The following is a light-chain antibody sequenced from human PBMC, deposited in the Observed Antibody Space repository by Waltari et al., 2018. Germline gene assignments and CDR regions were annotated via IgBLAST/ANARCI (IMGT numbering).Light chain of an antibody. Sequence: DIVVTQSPGTLSLSPGERATLSCKASTSLTSDTLAWYQHKSGQPPRLLIYGASTRAAGIPDRFSGSGSGTDFTLTISSLEPEDFAVYYCQQYGSSPPMFTFGQGTRVEI. V-gene: IGKV3-20*01. CDR1: TSLTSDT. CDR2: GAS. CDR3: QQYGSSPPMFT. J-gene: IGKJ2*01.